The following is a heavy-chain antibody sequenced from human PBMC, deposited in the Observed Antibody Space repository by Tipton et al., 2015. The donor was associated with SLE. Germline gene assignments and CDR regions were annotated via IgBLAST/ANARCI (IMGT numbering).Heavy chain of an antibody. V-gene: IGHV6-1*01. CDR1: GDSVSNDLAA. CDR2: TYYRSNWYT. Sequence: GLVKPSQTLSLTCVISGDSVSNDLAAWNWIRQSPSRGLEWLGRTYYRSNWYTEYTLSLRSRLTINSDSSKNEVSLQLNSVTPEDTAVYYCARDRGGLDSSGHSLGHEYFQRWGQGTPVTVSS. D-gene: IGHD3-22*01. CDR3: ARDRGGLDSSGHSLGHEYFQR. J-gene: IGHJ1*01.